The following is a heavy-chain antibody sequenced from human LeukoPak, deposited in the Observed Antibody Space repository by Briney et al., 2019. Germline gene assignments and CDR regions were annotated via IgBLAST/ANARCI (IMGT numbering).Heavy chain of an antibody. CDR1: GGSFSGYY. Sequence: PSETLSLTCAVYGGSFSGYYWSWIRQPPGKGLEWIGEINHSGSTNYNPSLKSRVTISVDTSKNQFSLKLSSVTAADTAVYYCARETGPLAAAGTRIDYWGQGTLVTVSS. CDR3: ARETGPLAAAGTRIDY. D-gene: IGHD6-13*01. J-gene: IGHJ4*02. V-gene: IGHV4-34*01. CDR2: INHSGST.